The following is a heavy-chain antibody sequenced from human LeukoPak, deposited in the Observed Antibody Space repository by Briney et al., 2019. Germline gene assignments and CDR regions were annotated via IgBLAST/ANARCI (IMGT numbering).Heavy chain of an antibody. CDR1: GYTFTSYD. V-gene: IGHV1-8*01. Sequence: RGASVKVSCKASGYTFTSYDINWVRQATGQGLEWMGWMNPNSGNTGYAQKFQGRVTMTRNTSISTAYMELSSLRSEDTAVYYCARSQNCYGNAFDIWGQGTMVTVSS. J-gene: IGHJ3*02. CDR3: ARSQNCYGNAFDI. D-gene: IGHD2-2*01. CDR2: MNPNSGNT.